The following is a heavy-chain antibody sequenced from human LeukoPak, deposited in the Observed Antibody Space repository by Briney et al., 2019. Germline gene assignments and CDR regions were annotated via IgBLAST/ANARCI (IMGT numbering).Heavy chain of an antibody. CDR3: AKDYAIVVVPAVAFDY. Sequence: GGSLRLSCAASGFTFSSYAMSWVRQAPGKGLEWVSAISGSGGSTYYADSVKGRFTISRDNSKNTLYLQMNSLRAEDTAVYYCAKDYAIVVVPAVAFDYWGQGTLVTVSS. J-gene: IGHJ4*02. CDR1: GFTFSSYA. CDR2: ISGSGGST. V-gene: IGHV3-23*01. D-gene: IGHD2-2*01.